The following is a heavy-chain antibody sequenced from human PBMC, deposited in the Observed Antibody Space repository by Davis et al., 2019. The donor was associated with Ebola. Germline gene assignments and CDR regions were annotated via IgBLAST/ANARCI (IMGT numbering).Heavy chain of an antibody. Sequence: PGGSLRLSCVASGFTFSSYAMAWVRQAPGKGLEWVATISAGGGRTYYADSVKGRFTLARDNSRSTLSLEVNILRADDTALYYCARASSTWFPRTAFDNWGRGTLVTVSS. CDR1: GFTFSSYA. CDR2: ISAGGGRT. V-gene: IGHV3-23*01. CDR3: ARASSTWFPRTAFDN. J-gene: IGHJ4*02. D-gene: IGHD6-13*01.